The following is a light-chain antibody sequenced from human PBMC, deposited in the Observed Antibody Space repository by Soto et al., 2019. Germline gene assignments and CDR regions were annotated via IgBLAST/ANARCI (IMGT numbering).Light chain of an antibody. CDR2: AVS. J-gene: IGLJ2*01. V-gene: IGLV2-14*03. CDR3: FSYTSSGTMI. CDR1: SSDVGGYNY. Sequence: QSALTQPASVSGSPGQSITISCTGTSSDVGGYNYVSWYQQHPGKAPKLMIYAVSNRPSGVSNRLSGSKSGNTASLTISGLQAEDEADYYCFSYTSSGTMIFGGGTKVTVL.